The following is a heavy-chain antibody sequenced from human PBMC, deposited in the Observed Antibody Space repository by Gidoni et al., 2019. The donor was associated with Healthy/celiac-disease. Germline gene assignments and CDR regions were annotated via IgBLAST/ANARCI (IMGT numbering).Heavy chain of an antibody. J-gene: IGHJ4*02. CDR2: ISSSGGST. CDR3: AKSMVVVTTLRSVFDY. V-gene: IGHV3-23*01. CDR1: RFTFSSYA. D-gene: IGHD3-22*01. Sequence: EVQLLVSAGGLVQPGGSLRISCAASRFTFSSYAMSWVRQAPGKGMEWVSAISSSGGSTYYADSVKGRCNISRDNAKNTRNVQMNSMRAEDTAVYYCAKSMVVVTTLRSVFDYWGQGTLVAVSS.